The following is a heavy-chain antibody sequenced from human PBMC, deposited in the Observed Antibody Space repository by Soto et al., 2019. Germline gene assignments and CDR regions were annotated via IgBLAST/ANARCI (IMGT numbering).Heavy chain of an antibody. CDR2: ISYDGSNK. J-gene: IGHJ6*02. CDR3: ARDVKMELARYYYYGMDV. V-gene: IGHV3-30-3*01. CDR1: GFTFSSYA. Sequence: SLRLSCAASGFTFSSYAMHWVRQAPGKGLEWVAVISYDGSNKYYADSVKGRFTISRDNSKNTLYLQMNSLRAEDTAVYYCARDVKMELARYYYYGMDVWGQGTTVTVSS. D-gene: IGHD1-26*01.